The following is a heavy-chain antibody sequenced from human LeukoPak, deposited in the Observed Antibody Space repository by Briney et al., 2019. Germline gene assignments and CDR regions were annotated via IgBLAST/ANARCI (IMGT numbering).Heavy chain of an antibody. D-gene: IGHD3-22*01. V-gene: IGHV1-2*02. CDR3: ARADIYYDSSGYAGAFDI. J-gene: IGHJ3*02. Sequence: ASVKVSCKASGYTFTGYYMHWVRQAPGQGLEWMGWINPNSGGTNYAQKFQGRVTMTRDTSISTAYMELSRLRSDDTAVYYCARADIYYDSSGYAGAFDIWGQGTMVTVSS. CDR1: GYTFTGYY. CDR2: INPNSGGT.